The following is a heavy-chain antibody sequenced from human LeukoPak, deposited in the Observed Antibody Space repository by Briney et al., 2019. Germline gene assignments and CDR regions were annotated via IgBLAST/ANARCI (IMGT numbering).Heavy chain of an antibody. CDR2: INHGGST. D-gene: IGHD3-22*01. V-gene: IGHV4-34*01. J-gene: IGHJ4*02. Sequence: SETLSLTCAVYGGSFSGYYWSWLRQSPGTGLEWIGEINHGGSTNYNPSLKSRVTISIDTPKNQFSLKLSSVTAADTAVYYCASSHHYSDRSGYKPTTMNYWGQGTLVTVSS. CDR3: ASSHHYSDRSGYKPTTMNY. CDR1: GGSFSGYY.